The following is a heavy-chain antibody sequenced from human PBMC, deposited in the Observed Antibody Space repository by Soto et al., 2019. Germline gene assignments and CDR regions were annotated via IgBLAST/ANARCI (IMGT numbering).Heavy chain of an antibody. Sequence: QVHLVQSGAEVKKPGASVKVSCKGSGYTFTSYGITWVRQAPGQGLEWMGWISAHNGNTDYAQKLQGRVTVTRDTXXXXAXXXXXILRXADTAVYYCGRGRYGDYWGQGALVTVSS. D-gene: IGHD1-1*01. J-gene: IGHJ4*02. CDR2: ISAHNGNT. CDR3: GRGRYGDY. CDR1: GYTFTSYG. V-gene: IGHV1-18*01.